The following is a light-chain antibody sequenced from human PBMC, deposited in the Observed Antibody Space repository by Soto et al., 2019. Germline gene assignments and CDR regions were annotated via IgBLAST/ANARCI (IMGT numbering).Light chain of an antibody. CDR2: DAS. J-gene: IGKJ4*01. CDR1: QSVSSY. Sequence: EIVLTQSPATLSLSPGERATLSCRASQSVSSYLAWYQQKPGQAPRLLIYDASNRATGIPARFSGSGAGTDFTLTISSLEPEDFGVYDCQERSNWPPGLTFGGGTKVEIK. CDR3: QERSNWPPGLT. V-gene: IGKV3-11*01.